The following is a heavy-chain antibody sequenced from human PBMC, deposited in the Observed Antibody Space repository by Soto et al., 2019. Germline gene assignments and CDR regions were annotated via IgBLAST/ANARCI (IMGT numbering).Heavy chain of an antibody. CDR2: IYYSGST. CDR1: AGTLRPNE. V-gene: IGHV4-59*01. D-gene: IGHD2-21*01. Sequence: ETFCHRWTVSAGTLRPNEQRWIRQPPGKGLEWIGYIYYSGSTNYNPSLKSRVTISVDTSKNQFSLKLSSVTAADTAVYYCARVWGYYFDYWGQGTLVTVS. J-gene: IGHJ4*02. CDR3: ARVWGYYFDY.